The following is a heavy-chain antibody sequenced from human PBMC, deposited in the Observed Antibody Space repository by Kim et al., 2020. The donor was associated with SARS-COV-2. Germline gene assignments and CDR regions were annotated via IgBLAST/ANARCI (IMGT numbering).Heavy chain of an antibody. CDR3: ARDHYGSGNPSPHDAFDI. CDR2: INPNSGGT. Sequence: ASVKVSCKASGYTFTGYYMHWVRQAPGQGLEWMGWINPNSGGTNYAQKFQGRVTMTRDTSISTAYMELSRLRSDDTAVYYCARDHYGSGNPSPHDAFDIWGQGTMVTVSS. D-gene: IGHD3-10*01. J-gene: IGHJ3*02. CDR1: GYTFTGYY. V-gene: IGHV1-2*02.